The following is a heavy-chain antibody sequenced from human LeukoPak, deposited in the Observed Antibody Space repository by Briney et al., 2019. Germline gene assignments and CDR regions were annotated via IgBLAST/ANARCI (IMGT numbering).Heavy chain of an antibody. CDR3: ARDLFRDYYDSANLGYYYYYYGMDV. D-gene: IGHD3-22*01. Sequence: PGGSLRLSCAASGFTFSRYGIHWVRQAPGKSLEWVAIISYDGSNKYYADSVKGRFTISRDNSKNTLYLQMNSLRAEDTAVYYCARDLFRDYYDSANLGYYYYYYGMDVWGQGTTVTVSS. CDR1: GFTFSRYG. V-gene: IGHV3-30*03. CDR2: ISYDGSNK. J-gene: IGHJ6*02.